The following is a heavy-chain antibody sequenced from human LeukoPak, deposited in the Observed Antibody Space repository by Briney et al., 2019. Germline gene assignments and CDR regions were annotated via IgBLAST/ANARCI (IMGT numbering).Heavy chain of an antibody. J-gene: IGHJ4*02. CDR3: ATGPPTAYFDY. D-gene: IGHD1-1*01. V-gene: IGHV4-34*01. Sequence: SETLSLTCAVYGGSFSGYYWSWIRQSPGKGLEWIGEINHSGSTNYNPSLKSRVTISVDTSKNQFSLKLSSVTAADTAVYYCATGPPTAYFDYWGQGTLVTVSS. CDR2: INHSGST. CDR1: GGSFSGYY.